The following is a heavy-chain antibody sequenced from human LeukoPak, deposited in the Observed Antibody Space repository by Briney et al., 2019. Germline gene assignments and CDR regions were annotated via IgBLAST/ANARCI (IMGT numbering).Heavy chain of an antibody. CDR2: IYSGGTT. J-gene: IGHJ4*02. CDR1: GFTVSSDY. D-gene: IGHD1-7*01. CDR3: ARASNWNYPGY. V-gene: IGHV3-53*01. Sequence: PGGSLRLSCAASGFTVSSDYMNWVRQAPGKGLEWVSVIYSGGTTYYADSVKGRFSISRDNSKNTLYLQMNSLRAEDTAVYYCARASNWNYPGYWGQGTLVTVSS.